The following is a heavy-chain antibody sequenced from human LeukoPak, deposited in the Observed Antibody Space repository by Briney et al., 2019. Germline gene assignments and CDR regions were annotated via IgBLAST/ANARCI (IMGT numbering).Heavy chain of an antibody. V-gene: IGHV4-34*01. CDR1: GGSFSGYY. CDR2: ITHSGST. CDR3: ASIAVAGLTDY. J-gene: IGHJ4*02. Sequence: SETLSLTCAVYGGSFSGYYWSWIRQPPGKGLEWIGEITHSGSTNYNPSLKSRVTISVDTSKNQFSLKLSSVTAADTAVYYCASIAVAGLTDYWGQGTLVTVSS. D-gene: IGHD6-19*01.